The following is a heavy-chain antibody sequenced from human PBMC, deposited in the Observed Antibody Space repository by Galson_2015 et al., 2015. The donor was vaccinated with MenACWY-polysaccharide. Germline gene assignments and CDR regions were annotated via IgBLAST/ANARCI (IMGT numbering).Heavy chain of an antibody. D-gene: IGHD5-18*01. J-gene: IGHJ4*02. CDR2: IKSDGSST. V-gene: IGHV3-74*01. CDR3: ARGYSACD. Sequence: SLRLSCAASGFTFSTYWMHWVRQAPGRGLVWVSRIKSDGSSTNYADSVKGRFTISRGNAKNTLYLQMNSLRAEDTALYYCARGYSACDWGQGALVTVSA. CDR1: GFTFSTYW.